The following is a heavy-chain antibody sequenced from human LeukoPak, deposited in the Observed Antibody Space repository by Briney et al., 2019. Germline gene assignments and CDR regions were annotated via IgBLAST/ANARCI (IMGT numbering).Heavy chain of an antibody. D-gene: IGHD2-15*01. J-gene: IGHJ4*02. CDR1: GGSISSSNW. V-gene: IGHV4-4*02. Sequence: PSGTLSLTCAVSGGSISSSNWWSWVRPPPEKGLEWIGEVYHSGSTNYNPSLKSRVSISVDKSKNQFSLKLSSVTVADTAVYYCARARRVVVGAPYYFDYWGQGSLVTVSS. CDR3: ARARRVVVGAPYYFDY. CDR2: VYHSGST.